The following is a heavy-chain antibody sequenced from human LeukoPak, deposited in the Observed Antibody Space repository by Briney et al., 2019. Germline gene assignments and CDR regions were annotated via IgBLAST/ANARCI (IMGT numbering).Heavy chain of an antibody. J-gene: IGHJ4*02. D-gene: IGHD4/OR15-4a*01. CDR1: GYTFTVHY. CDR3: ARDHDYGPDY. CDR2: IKPDSGAT. V-gene: IGHV1-2*02. Sequence: APVKVSCKASGYTFTVHYLHWLRQAPGRGLEWMGWIKPDSGATNFAQNFQGRVTMTSDTSINTAYMELSSLTSDDTAMYYCARDHDYGPDYWGQGTPVTVSA.